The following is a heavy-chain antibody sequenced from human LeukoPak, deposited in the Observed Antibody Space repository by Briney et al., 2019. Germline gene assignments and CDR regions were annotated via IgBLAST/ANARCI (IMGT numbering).Heavy chain of an antibody. V-gene: IGHV3-23*01. D-gene: IGHD6-13*01. Sequence: SGGSLRLSCAAPGFTFTKYAMSWVRQAPGKGLEWVSGISASGGSTYYADSVEGRFTISRDNSKDTLYLQMNSLRAEDTAVYYCAKGLGGLTSWYKDAFDIWGQGTMVTVSS. J-gene: IGHJ3*02. CDR1: GFTFTKYA. CDR2: ISASGGST. CDR3: AKGLGGLTSWYKDAFDI.